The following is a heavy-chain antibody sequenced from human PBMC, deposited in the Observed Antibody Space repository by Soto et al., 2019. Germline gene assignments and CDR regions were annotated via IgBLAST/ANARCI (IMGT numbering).Heavy chain of an antibody. CDR3: ARGRPPYSSSWPQLQKYYYYGMDV. J-gene: IGHJ6*02. CDR1: GGSFSGYY. Sequence: PSETLSLTCAVYGGSFSGYYWSWIRQPPGKGLEWIGEINHSGSTNYNPSLKSRVTISVDTSKNQFSLKLSSVTAADTAVYYCARGRPPYSSSWPQLQKYYYYGMDVWGQWTTVTVSS. CDR2: INHSGST. D-gene: IGHD6-13*01. V-gene: IGHV4-34*01.